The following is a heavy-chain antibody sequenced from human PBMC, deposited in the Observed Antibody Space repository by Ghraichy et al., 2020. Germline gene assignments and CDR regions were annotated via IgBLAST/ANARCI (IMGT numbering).Heavy chain of an antibody. CDR2: ISSSSSYI. V-gene: IGHV3-21*01. J-gene: IGHJ4*02. CDR1: GFTFSSYS. Sequence: GGSLRLSCAASGFTFSSYSMNWVRQAPGKGLEWVSSISSSSSYIYYADSVKGRFTISRDNAKNSLYLQMNSLRAEDTAVYYCARDAPHYDSSGYVVFDYWGQGTLVTVSS. CDR3: ARDAPHYDSSGYVVFDY. D-gene: IGHD3-22*01.